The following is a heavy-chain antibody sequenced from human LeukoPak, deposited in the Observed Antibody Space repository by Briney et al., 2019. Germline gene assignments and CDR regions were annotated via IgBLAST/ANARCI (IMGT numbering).Heavy chain of an antibody. J-gene: IGHJ5*02. CDR3: ARSYSASLGVLCNWFDP. D-gene: IGHD2/OR15-2a*01. CDR2: IDWDDVK. Sequence: SGPALVKPTQTLTLTCALSGLSLTTTGMCVGWIRQSPGETLEWLALIDWDDVKYYSTSLKTRLTISRDTSRNHVILTMTNVDPVDTATYYCARSYSASLGVLCNWFDPWSQGTPVTVSS. V-gene: IGHV2-70*13. CDR1: GLSLTTTGMC.